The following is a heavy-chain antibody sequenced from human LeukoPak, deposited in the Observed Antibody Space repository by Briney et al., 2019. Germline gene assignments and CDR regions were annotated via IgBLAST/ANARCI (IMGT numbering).Heavy chain of an antibody. J-gene: IGHJ4*02. D-gene: IGHD6-19*01. Sequence: GESLKISCKGSGYSFTSYWIGWVRQVPGKGLGWMGIIYPGDSDTRYSPSFQGQVTISAAKSISTASLQWSSLKASDTAMYYCALGSGWYYFDYWGQGTLVTVSS. CDR2: IYPGDSDT. CDR3: ALGSGWYYFDY. CDR1: GYSFTSYW. V-gene: IGHV5-51*01.